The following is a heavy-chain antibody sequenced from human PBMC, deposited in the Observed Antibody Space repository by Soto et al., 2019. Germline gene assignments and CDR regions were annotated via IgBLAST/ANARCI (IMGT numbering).Heavy chain of an antibody. D-gene: IGHD5-18*01. Sequence: QVQLVQSGAEVKKPGSSVKVSCKASGGTFSSYAISWVRQAPGQGLEWMGGIIPIFGTANYAQKFQGRVTITADESTSTAYMELSSLRSEDTAVYYCARIERGYSYGPHDCWGQGTLVTVSS. CDR3: ARIERGYSYGPHDC. CDR1: GGTFSSYA. J-gene: IGHJ4*02. CDR2: IIPIFGTA. V-gene: IGHV1-69*01.